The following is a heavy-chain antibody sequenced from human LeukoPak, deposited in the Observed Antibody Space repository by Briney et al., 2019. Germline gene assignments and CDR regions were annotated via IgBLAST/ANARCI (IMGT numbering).Heavy chain of an antibody. D-gene: IGHD2-15*01. CDR1: GFTFSSYG. Sequence: GRSLRLSCAASGFTFSSYGMHWVRQAPGKGLEWVSAMTGGSDSTYYADSVKGRFTISRDNSKNTLYLQMNSLRAEDTAVYYCAKGSANARPYYFDYWGQGTLVTVSS. V-gene: IGHV3-23*01. CDR2: MTGGSDST. CDR3: AKGSANARPYYFDY. J-gene: IGHJ4*02.